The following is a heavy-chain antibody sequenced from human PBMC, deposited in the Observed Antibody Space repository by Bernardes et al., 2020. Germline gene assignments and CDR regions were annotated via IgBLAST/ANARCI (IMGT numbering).Heavy chain of an antibody. Sequence: TLSLTCTVSGGSISSYYCSWIRQPPGKGLEWIGYIYYSGSTNYNPSLKSRVTISVDTSKNQFSLKLSSVTAADTAVYYCARDNRYCSSTSCYKLRGGWFDPWGQGTLVTVSS. CDR3: ARDNRYCSSTSCYKLRGGWFDP. J-gene: IGHJ5*02. CDR2: IYYSGST. D-gene: IGHD2-2*02. CDR1: GGSISSYY. V-gene: IGHV4-59*01.